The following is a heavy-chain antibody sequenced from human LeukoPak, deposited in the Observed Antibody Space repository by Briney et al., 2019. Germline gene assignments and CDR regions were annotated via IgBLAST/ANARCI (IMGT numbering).Heavy chain of an antibody. CDR3: ARDLNDSSGWSDY. D-gene: IGHD3-22*01. Sequence: ASVKVSCRASGYTFSTYDISWVRQAPGQGLEWMGWISAYNGDTNYAQKLQGRVTMTTDTSTSTAYMELRSLRSDDTAVYYCARDLNDSSGWSDYWGQGTLVTVSS. CDR2: ISAYNGDT. CDR1: GYTFSTYD. J-gene: IGHJ4*02. V-gene: IGHV1-18*01.